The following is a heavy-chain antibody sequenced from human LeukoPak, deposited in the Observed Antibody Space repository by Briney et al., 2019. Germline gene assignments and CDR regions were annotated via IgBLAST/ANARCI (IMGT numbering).Heavy chain of an antibody. D-gene: IGHD4-17*01. CDR3: AEGAPTVTTKRKNYFDY. CDR1: GGSFSGYY. Sequence: SETLSLTCAVYGGSFSGYYWSWIRQPPGKGLEWIGEINHSGSTNYNPSLKSRVTISVDTSKNQFSLKLSSVTAADKAVYYCAEGAPTVTTKRKNYFDYWGQGTLVTVSS. CDR2: INHSGST. V-gene: IGHV4-34*01. J-gene: IGHJ4*02.